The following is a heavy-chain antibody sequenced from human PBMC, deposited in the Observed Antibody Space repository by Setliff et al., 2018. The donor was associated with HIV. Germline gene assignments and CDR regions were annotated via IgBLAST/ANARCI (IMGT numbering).Heavy chain of an antibody. Sequence: LRLSCAASGFTFSSYAMHWVRQAPGKGLEWVAVISYDGSNKYYADSVKGRFTITRDNSKNTLYLQMNSLRAEDTAVYYCARLRYCSGGSCSTDDYWGQGTLVTVSS. CDR3: ARLRYCSGGSCSTDDY. CDR1: GFTFSSYA. D-gene: IGHD2-15*01. CDR2: ISYDGSNK. V-gene: IGHV3-30-3*01. J-gene: IGHJ4*02.